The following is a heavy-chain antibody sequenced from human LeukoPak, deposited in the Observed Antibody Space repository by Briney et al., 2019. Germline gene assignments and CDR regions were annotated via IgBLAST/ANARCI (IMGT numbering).Heavy chain of an antibody. Sequence: GGSLRLSFAASGFTVSSNYMSWVRQAPGKGLEWVSVFYSGGSAYYADSVKGRFTISRDNSKNTLYLQMNSLRAEDTAVYYCAKFTHGGDFDYWGQGTLVTVSS. CDR1: GFTVSSNY. CDR3: AKFTHGGDFDY. CDR2: FYSGGSA. V-gene: IGHV3-53*01. D-gene: IGHD2-21*01. J-gene: IGHJ4*02.